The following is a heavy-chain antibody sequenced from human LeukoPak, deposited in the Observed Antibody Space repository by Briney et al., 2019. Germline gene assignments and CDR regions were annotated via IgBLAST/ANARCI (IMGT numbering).Heavy chain of an antibody. CDR3: ARGGSSWYYFDY. J-gene: IGHJ4*02. V-gene: IGHV3-48*04. D-gene: IGHD6-13*01. CDR1: GFTFSSYS. Sequence: PGGSLRLSCAASGFTFSSYSMNWVRQAPGKGLEWVSYISSSSTIYYADSVKGRFTMSRDNAKNSLYLQMNSLRAEDTAVYYCARGGSSWYYFDYWGQGTLVTVSS. CDR2: ISSSSTI.